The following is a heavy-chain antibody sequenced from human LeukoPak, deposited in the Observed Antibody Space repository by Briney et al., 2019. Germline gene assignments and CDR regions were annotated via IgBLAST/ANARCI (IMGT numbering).Heavy chain of an antibody. Sequence: ASVRVSCKASGYTFTSYYMHWVRQAPGQGLEWVGIINPSGDPTTYAQKFQGRVTMTSDMSTSTVYMELSSLRSEDTAVYYSARSSGYYSSLFYMHVWGKGTTVTVSS. CDR1: GYTFTSYY. CDR3: ARSSGYYSSLFYMHV. D-gene: IGHD3-22*01. V-gene: IGHV1-46*01. CDR2: INPSGDPT. J-gene: IGHJ6*03.